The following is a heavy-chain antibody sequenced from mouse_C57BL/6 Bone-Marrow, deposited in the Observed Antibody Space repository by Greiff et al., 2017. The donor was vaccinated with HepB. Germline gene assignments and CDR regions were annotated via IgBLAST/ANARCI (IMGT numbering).Heavy chain of an antibody. Sequence: QVQLQQPGAELVKPGASVKLSCKASGYTFTSYWMQWVKQRPGQGLEWIGEIDPSDSYTNYKQKFKGKATLTVDTSSSTAYMQLSSLTSEDSAVYYCARLGSYYGSSYLDYWGQGTTLTVSS. CDR2: IDPSDSYT. V-gene: IGHV1-50*01. D-gene: IGHD1-1*01. CDR1: GYTFTSYW. J-gene: IGHJ2*01. CDR3: ARLGSYYGSSYLDY.